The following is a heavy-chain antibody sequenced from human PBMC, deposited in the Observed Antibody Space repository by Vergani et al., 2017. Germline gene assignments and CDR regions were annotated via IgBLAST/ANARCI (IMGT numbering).Heavy chain of an antibody. CDR1: GGTFSSYA. CDR2: IIPIFGTA. J-gene: IGHJ6*02. V-gene: IGHV1-69*01. D-gene: IGHD5-18*01. Sequence: QVQLVQSGAEVKKPGSSVKVSCKASGGTFSSYAISWVRQAPGQGLEWMGGIIPIFGTANYAQKFQGRVTITADESTSTAYMELSSLRSVDTAVYYCARRESGYSYGYKRQYYCGSGSPEDTTLNYGMDVWGQGTTVTVSS. CDR3: ARRESGYSYGYKRQYYCGSGSPEDTTLNYGMDV.